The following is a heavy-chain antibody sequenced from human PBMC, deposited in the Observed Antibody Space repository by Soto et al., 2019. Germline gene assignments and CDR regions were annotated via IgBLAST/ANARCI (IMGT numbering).Heavy chain of an antibody. CDR3: ARSPPSGYSYGYEYYYGMDV. J-gene: IGHJ6*02. CDR2: ISYDGSNK. D-gene: IGHD5-18*01. Sequence: GILSLSGAASGLTLSSYAMPWVRQAPGKGLEWVAVISYDGSNKYYADSVKGRFTISRDNSKNTLYLQMNSLRAEDTAVYYCARSPPSGYSYGYEYYYGMDVWGQGTTVTVSS. V-gene: IGHV3-30-3*01. CDR1: GLTLSSYA.